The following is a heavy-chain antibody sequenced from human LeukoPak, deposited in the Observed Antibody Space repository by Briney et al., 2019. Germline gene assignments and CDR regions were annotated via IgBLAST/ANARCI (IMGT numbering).Heavy chain of an antibody. CDR1: GGSFSGYY. CDR2: INHSGST. Sequence: SETLSLTCAVYGGSFSGYYWSWIRQPPAKGLEWIGEINHSGSTNYNPSLKSRVTISVDTSKNQFSLKLSSVTAADTAVYYCAMTGQCSGGSCYGAFDIWGQGTMVTVSS. V-gene: IGHV4-34*01. CDR3: AMTGQCSGGSCYGAFDI. J-gene: IGHJ3*02. D-gene: IGHD2-15*01.